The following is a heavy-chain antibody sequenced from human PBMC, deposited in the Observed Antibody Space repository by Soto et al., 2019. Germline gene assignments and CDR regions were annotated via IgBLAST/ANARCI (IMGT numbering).Heavy chain of an antibody. V-gene: IGHV3-21*01. D-gene: IGHD3-3*01. J-gene: IGHJ4*02. CDR2: ISSSSSYI. CDR3: ARVRAVHNFDY. CDR1: GFTFSSYS. Sequence: GGSLRLSCAASGFTFSSYSMNWVRQAPGKGLEWVSSISSSSSYIYYADSVKGRFAISRDNAKNSLYLQMNSLRAEDTAVYYCARVRAVHNFDYCGQGTLVTVSS.